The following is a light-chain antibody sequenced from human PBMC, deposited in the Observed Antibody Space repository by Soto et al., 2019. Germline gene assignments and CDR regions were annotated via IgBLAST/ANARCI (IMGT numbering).Light chain of an antibody. CDR2: DAS. Sequence: DIQMTQSPSSLSASVGDRVTITCQASQDISNYLNWYQQKPGKAPKLLIYDASNLEPGVPSRFSGSGSGTDFTFTISSLQPEDIATYYCQPYDHLPRTFGQGTKVEIK. J-gene: IGKJ1*01. V-gene: IGKV1-33*01. CDR3: QPYDHLPRT. CDR1: QDISNY.